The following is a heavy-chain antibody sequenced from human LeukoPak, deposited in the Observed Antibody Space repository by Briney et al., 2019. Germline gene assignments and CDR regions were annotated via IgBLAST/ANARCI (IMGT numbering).Heavy chain of an antibody. CDR3: ARGGDNYDILTQ. CDR1: EYIFTDHY. V-gene: IGHV1-2*02. CDR2: INPHSGGT. D-gene: IGHD3-9*01. J-gene: IGHJ4*02. Sequence: ASMKVSCKASEYIFTDHYIHWVRQAPGQGLEWMGWINPHSGGTNYAQKFQDRVTMTGDTSISTAYMELSRLISDDTAIYYCARGGDNYDILTQWGQGTLVTVSS.